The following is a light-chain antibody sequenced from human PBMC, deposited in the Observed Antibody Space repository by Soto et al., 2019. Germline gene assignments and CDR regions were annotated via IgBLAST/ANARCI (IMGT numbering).Light chain of an antibody. V-gene: IGLV7-46*01. CDR2: DTS. J-gene: IGLJ1*01. CDR1: TGAVTSGHY. Sequence: QAVVTQEPSLTVSPGGTVTLTCGSSTGAVTSGHYPYWFQQKPGQAPRTLIYDTSNKHSWTPARFSGSLLGGNAALTLSGAQPEDEAEYYCLLSYSGARLYVFGTGTKLTVL. CDR3: LLSYSGARLYV.